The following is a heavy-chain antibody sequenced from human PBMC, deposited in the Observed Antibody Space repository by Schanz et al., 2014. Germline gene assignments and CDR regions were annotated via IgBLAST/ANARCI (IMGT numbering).Heavy chain of an antibody. Sequence: QVYLVESGGGVVQPGGSLRLSCAASGFTFSSYGMHWVRQAPGKGLEWVTFIRFDGSDKYYADSVKGRFTISRDNSDNRLYLQMNSLRADDTAVYYCARDLAFGGVYDRHSDSWGQGTLVTVSS. CDR1: GFTFSSYG. D-gene: IGHD3-16*01. CDR2: IRFDGSDK. V-gene: IGHV3-30*02. CDR3: ARDLAFGGVYDRHSDS. J-gene: IGHJ4*02.